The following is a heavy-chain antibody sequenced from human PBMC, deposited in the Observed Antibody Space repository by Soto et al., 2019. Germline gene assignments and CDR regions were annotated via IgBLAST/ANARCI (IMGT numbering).Heavy chain of an antibody. Sequence: QVQLVESGGGVVQPGRSLRLSCAASGFTFSSYAMHWVRQAPGKGLEWVAVVSHDGKTEYYAASVKGRFTISRDTSANILSLQMNSLRDEDTAVYYCGREPYISGHYSGGCDVWGQGTMVTVSS. CDR2: VSHDGKTE. V-gene: IGHV3-30*04. D-gene: IGHD3-22*01. CDR3: GREPYISGHYSGGCDV. J-gene: IGHJ3*01. CDR1: GFTFSSYA.